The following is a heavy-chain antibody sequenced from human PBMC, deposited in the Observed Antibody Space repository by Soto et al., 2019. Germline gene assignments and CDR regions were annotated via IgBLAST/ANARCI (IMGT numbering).Heavy chain of an antibody. CDR2: IIPIFGTA. J-gene: IGHJ6*02. CDR3: ARPAYYYGSEKHYYYYGMDV. Sequence: GASVKVSCKASGGTFSSYAISWVRQAPGRGLEWMGGIIPIFGTANYAQKFQGRVTITADESTSTAYMELSSLRSEDTAVYYCARPAYYYGSEKHYYYYGMDVWGQGTTATVSS. D-gene: IGHD3-10*01. V-gene: IGHV1-69*13. CDR1: GGTFSSYA.